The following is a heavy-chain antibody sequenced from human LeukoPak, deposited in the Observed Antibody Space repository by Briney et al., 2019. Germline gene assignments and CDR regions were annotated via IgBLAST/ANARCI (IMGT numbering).Heavy chain of an antibody. J-gene: IGHJ6*03. CDR3: LVSYHPYYMDV. CDR1: GFTFSNYG. V-gene: IGHV3-30*02. CDR2: IRYDGSSE. Sequence: GGSLRLSCVASGFTFSNYGMHWVRQAPGKGLEWVAFIRYDGSSEYYADSVKGRFTISRDNSKNTLYLQMNSLRAEDTAVYYCLVSYHPYYMDVWGKGTTVTISS. D-gene: IGHD3-16*02.